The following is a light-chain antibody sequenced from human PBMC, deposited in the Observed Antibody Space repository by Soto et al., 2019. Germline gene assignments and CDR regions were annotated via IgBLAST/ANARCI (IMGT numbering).Light chain of an antibody. J-gene: IGLJ1*01. CDR3: ASWYDRLKGYV. CDR2: IND. Sequence: QSVLTQPPSVSGSPGQRVIISCSGSRSNIGSNSVNWYQQLPGTAPKLLIYINDQRPSGVPDRFSGSTSGTSVSLAISVLQSEDEADYYCASWYDRLKGYVFGTGTKVTVL. V-gene: IGLV1-44*01. CDR1: RSNIGSNS.